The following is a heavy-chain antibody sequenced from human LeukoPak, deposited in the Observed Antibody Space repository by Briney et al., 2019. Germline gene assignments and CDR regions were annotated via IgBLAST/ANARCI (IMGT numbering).Heavy chain of an antibody. J-gene: IGHJ4*02. CDR2: MNPNSGNT. D-gene: IGHD2/OR15-2a*01. CDR1: GHTFTSYG. CDR3: ARGEPNRYPDY. Sequence: GASVKVSCKASGHTFTSYGINWVRLATGQGLEWMGWMNPNSGNTGYAQKFQGRVTMTRNTSISTAYMELSSLRSEDTAVYYCARGEPNRYPDYWGQGTLVTVSS. V-gene: IGHV1-8*01.